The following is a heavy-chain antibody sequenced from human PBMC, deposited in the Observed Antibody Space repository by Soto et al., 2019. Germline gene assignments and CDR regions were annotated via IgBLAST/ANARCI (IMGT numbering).Heavy chain of an antibody. V-gene: IGHV2-5*02. CDR3: AHRPSHTTVFDY. CDR1: GFSLSTSGVG. Sequence: QITLKESGPTLVKPTQTLTLTCTFSGFSLSTSGVGVVWISQPPVKALEWLALIYWDDDKRYSPSLKSRLTITKDTSKNQVVLTMTNMDPVDTATYYCAHRPSHTTVFDYWGQGTLVTVSS. J-gene: IGHJ4*02. D-gene: IGHD4-4*01. CDR2: IYWDDDK.